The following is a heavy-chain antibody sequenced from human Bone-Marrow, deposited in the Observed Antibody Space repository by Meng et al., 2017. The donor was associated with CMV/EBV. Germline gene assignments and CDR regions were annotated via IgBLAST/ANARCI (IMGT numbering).Heavy chain of an antibody. D-gene: IGHD3-3*01. CDR3: ARDYPEDFWSALDAFDI. V-gene: IGHV4-39*07. Sequence: SETLSLTCTVSGGSISSSSYYWGWIRQPPGKGLEWIGSIYHSGSTYYNPSLKSRVTISVDTSKNQFSLKLSSVTAADTAVYYCARDYPEDFWSALDAFDIWGQGTMVTVSS. CDR1: GGSISSSSYY. J-gene: IGHJ3*02. CDR2: IYHSGST.